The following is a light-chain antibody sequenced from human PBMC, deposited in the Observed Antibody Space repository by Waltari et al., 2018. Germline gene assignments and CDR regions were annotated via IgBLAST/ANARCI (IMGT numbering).Light chain of an antibody. V-gene: IGLV4-69*01. CDR1: SGHITHL. J-gene: IGLJ3*02. CDR2: MNSDGSH. CDR3: QTGGHGTWV. Sequence: LIQSPTASASLLASGKHTCTLDSGHITHLVAWHQQHPERGPRYLMKMNSDGSHSKGDEIPDRFSGSSSGAARYLTSPSVPSDGEGDYYCQTGGHGTWVFGGGTKLAVL.